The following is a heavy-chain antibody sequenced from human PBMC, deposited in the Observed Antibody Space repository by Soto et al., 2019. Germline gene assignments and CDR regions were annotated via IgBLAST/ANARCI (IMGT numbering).Heavy chain of an antibody. V-gene: IGHV3-23*01. CDR3: ARDAISMVRGTNNWFDP. CDR1: GFIFIDHA. CDR2: ISCNGIAT. Sequence: PGGSLRLSCEASGFIFIDHAMSWVRQAPGKGLEWVSAISCNGIATYYADSVKGRFTISRDNSKNTLYLQMNRLRAEDTAVYYCARDAISMVRGTNNWFDPWGQGTLVTVSS. J-gene: IGHJ5*02. D-gene: IGHD3-10*01.